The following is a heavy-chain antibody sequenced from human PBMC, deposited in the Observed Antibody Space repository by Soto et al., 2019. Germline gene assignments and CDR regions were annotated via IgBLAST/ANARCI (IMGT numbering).Heavy chain of an antibody. CDR2: ISVRSSYI. CDR3: ARDHPGDYDVWSNYLTPGYLQH. D-gene: IGHD3-3*01. J-gene: IGHJ1*01. CDR1: GFTFSAYS. Sequence: EVQLVESGGGLVNPGESLRLSCAASGFTFSAYSLNWVRQAPGKGLEWVSSISVRSSYIYYVDSVKGRFTTSRDDAKNTRHLPMISPRAENTAVYYTARDHPGDYDVWSNYLTPGYLQHWGPGTLVTVSS. V-gene: IGHV3-21*02.